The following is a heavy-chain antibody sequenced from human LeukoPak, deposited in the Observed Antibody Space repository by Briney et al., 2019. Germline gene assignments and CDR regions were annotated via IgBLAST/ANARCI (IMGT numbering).Heavy chain of an antibody. CDR2: INPNSGGT. CDR3: AREEGYYDSSGYYTRIHDAFDI. D-gene: IGHD3-22*01. Sequence: ASVKVSCKASGYTFTGYYMHWVRQAPGQGLEWMGWINPNSGGTNYAQKFQGRVTMTRDTSISTAYMELSRLRSDDTAVYYCAREEGYYDSSGYYTRIHDAFDIWGQGTMVTVSS. V-gene: IGHV1-2*02. J-gene: IGHJ3*02. CDR1: GYTFTGYY.